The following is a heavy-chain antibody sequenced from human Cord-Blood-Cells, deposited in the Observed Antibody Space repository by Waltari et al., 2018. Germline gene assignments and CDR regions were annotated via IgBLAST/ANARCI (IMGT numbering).Heavy chain of an antibody. Sequence: AGFTFSSYSMNWVRQAPGKGLEWVSSISSSSSYIYYADSVKGRFTISRDNAKNSLYLQMNSLRAEDTAVYYCARGWDHIVVVPAAIVPNFDYWGQGTLVTVSS. D-gene: IGHD2-2*01. V-gene: IGHV3-21*01. CDR2: ISSSSSYI. CDR3: ARGWDHIVVVPAAIVPNFDY. J-gene: IGHJ4*02. CDR1: GFTFSSYS.